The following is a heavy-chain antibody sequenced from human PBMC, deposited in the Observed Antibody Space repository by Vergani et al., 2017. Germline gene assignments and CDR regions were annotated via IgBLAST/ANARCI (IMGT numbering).Heavy chain of an antibody. CDR3: AVGDTAMATGY. CDR2: ISWNSGSI. CDR1: GFTFDAYA. J-gene: IGHJ4*02. V-gene: IGHV3-9*01. D-gene: IGHD5-18*01. Sequence: EVQLVESGGGLVQPGRSLRLSCAASGFTFDAYAMHWVRRAPGKGLEWVSGISWNSGSIGYADSVKGRFTISRDNAKNSLYLQMNSLRAEDTALYYCAVGDTAMATGYWGQGTLVTVSS.